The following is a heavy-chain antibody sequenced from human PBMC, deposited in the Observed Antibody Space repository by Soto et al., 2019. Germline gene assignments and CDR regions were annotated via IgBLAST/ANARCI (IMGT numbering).Heavy chain of an antibody. V-gene: IGHV3-7*04. CDR2: IKEDGSEK. D-gene: IGHD3-10*01. J-gene: IGHJ4*02. CDR1: GFSFSSNW. Sequence: EVQIVESGGGLVQPGGSLRLSCAASGFSFSSNWMSWVRQAPGKGLEWVANIKEDGSEKYYVDVVKGRFTNSRDNAKNSVYLQMNSLRVEDRAVYYCGRGAGIGDYGGQGALVTVSS. CDR3: GRGAGIGDY.